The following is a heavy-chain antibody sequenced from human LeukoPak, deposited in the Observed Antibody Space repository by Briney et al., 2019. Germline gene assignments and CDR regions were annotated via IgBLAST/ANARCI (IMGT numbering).Heavy chain of an antibody. Sequence: SETLSLTCAVYGGSFSGYYWSWIRQPPGKGLEWIGEINHSGSTNYNPSLKSRVTISVDTSKNQFSLKLSSVTAADTAVYYRASWIVVDSRDAFDIWGQGTMVTVSS. V-gene: IGHV4-34*01. CDR2: INHSGST. J-gene: IGHJ3*02. D-gene: IGHD3-22*01. CDR1: GGSFSGYY. CDR3: ASWIVVDSRDAFDI.